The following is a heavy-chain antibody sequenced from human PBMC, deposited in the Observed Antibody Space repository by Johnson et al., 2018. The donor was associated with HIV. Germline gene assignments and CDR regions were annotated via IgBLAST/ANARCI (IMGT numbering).Heavy chain of an antibody. CDR3: ARVMQADAFDI. CDR1: GFIFADYG. Sequence: VQLVESGGGVIRPGGSLRLSCAASGFIFADYGMNWVRQAPGKGLEWVSGINWNGGRTGYADSVKGRFTISRDNAKNSLYLQMNSLRAEDTAVYYCARVMQADAFDIWGQGTMVTVSS. V-gene: IGHV3-20*04. D-gene: IGHD2-8*01. CDR2: INWNGGRT. J-gene: IGHJ3*02.